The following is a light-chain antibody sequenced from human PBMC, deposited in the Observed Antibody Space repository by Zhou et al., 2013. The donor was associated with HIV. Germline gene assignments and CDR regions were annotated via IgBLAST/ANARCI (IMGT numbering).Light chain of an antibody. V-gene: IGKV2-30*01. Sequence: DVVLTQSPLSLPVTLGQPASISCRSSQGLVYSDGNIYLNWFQQRPGQSPRRLIYEVSKRASGVPDRFSGSGSGTDFTLTISRVEAEDVGVYYCMQGTHWPPITFGQGTRLEIK. CDR2: EVS. CDR1: QGLVYSDGNIY. J-gene: IGKJ5*01. CDR3: MQGTHWPPIT.